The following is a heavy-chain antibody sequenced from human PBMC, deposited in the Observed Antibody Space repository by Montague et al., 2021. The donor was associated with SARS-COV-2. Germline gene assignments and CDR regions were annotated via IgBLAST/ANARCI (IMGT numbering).Heavy chain of an antibody. CDR1: GESFSGHY. D-gene: IGHD3-22*01. J-gene: IGHJ6*03. CDR3: ARGRIELSMIVVVMTGASYYMDV. V-gene: IGHV4-34*01. CDR2: IYHTGST. Sequence: SETLSLTCAVYGESFSGHYWTWIRQPPGKGLEWIGEIYHTGSTNYNPSLKSRVTISVDTSKNQFSLKLRSVTAADTAVYYCARGRIELSMIVVVMTGASYYMDVWAKGPRSPSP.